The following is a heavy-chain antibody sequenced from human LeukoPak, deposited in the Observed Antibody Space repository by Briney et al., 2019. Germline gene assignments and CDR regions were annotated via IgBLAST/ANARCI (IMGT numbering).Heavy chain of an antibody. D-gene: IGHD2-2*01. J-gene: IGHJ6*03. CDR1: GYRFTSYW. Sequence: GESLKISCEGSGYRFTSYWIGWVRQMPGKGLEWMGIIYPGDSDTRYSPSFQGQVTISADKSISTAYLQWSSLKASDTAMYYCARRGPIVVVPAAIEHPPDVGANYYYYMDVWGKGTTVTVSS. CDR3: ARRGPIVVVPAAIEHPPDVGANYYYYMDV. CDR2: IYPGDSDT. V-gene: IGHV5-51*01.